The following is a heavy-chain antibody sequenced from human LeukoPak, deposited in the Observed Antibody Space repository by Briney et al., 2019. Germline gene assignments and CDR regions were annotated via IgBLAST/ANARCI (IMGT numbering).Heavy chain of an antibody. J-gene: IGHJ4*02. Sequence: PSETLSLTCTVSRGSISSYYWSWIRQPPGKGLEWIGYIYYIGTANYNPSLKSRVTISVDTSKSQFSLKLSSVTAADTAMYYCARHDTSSRFTYYFDYWGQGTLVTVSS. CDR3: ARHDTSSRFTYYFDY. CDR2: IYYIGTA. V-gene: IGHV4-59*08. CDR1: RGSISSYY. D-gene: IGHD6-13*01.